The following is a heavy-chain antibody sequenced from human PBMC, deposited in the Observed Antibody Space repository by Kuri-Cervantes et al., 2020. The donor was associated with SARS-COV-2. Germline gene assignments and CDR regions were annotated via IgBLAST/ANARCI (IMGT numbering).Heavy chain of an antibody. D-gene: IGHD3-22*01. J-gene: IGHJ4*02. CDR3: ARDVFPAYYYDSSGPTPGMW. Sequence: ASVKVSCKASGYTFTSYYMHWVRQAPGQGLEWMGIINPSGGSTSYAQKFQGRVTTTRDTSTSTVYMELSSLRSEDTAVYYCARDVFPAYYYDSSGPTPGMWWGQGTLVTVSS. V-gene: IGHV1-46*01. CDR1: GYTFTSYY. CDR2: INPSGGST.